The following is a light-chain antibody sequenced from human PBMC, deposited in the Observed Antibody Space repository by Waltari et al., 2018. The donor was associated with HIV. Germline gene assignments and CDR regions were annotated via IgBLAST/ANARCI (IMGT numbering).Light chain of an antibody. CDR2: DVS. J-gene: IGKJ2*01. Sequence: EIVLTQSPGTLSLFPGDRVTLSCKASQSVTGTYLAWYHQRPGQAPRLLMFDVSASATDIPDRFSASGSVTDFTLNISRVEPEDFGLYYCQQYASTPYTFGQGTKLEI. CDR1: QSVTGTY. V-gene: IGKV3-20*01. CDR3: QQYASTPYT.